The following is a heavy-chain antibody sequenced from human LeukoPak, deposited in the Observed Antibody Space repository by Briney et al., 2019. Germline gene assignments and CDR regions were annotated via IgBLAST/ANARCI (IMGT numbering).Heavy chain of an antibody. D-gene: IGHD1-14*01. J-gene: IGHJ4*02. CDR2: ISSSSSDI. V-gene: IGHV3-48*02. Sequence: PGRSLRLSCAASGFTFSSYSMNWVRQAPGKGLEWFSYISSSSSDISYSGSVKGRFTNYRDKAKNALYLQMSSLRDEHTAMSCCARESEGGVTIEYWGQGTLVTVSS. CDR3: ARESEGGVTIEY. CDR1: GFTFSSYS.